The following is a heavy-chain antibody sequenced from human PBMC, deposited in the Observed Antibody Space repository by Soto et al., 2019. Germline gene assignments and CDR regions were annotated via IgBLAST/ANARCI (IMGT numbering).Heavy chain of an antibody. CDR1: GFTFDDYT. CDR2: ISWDGGST. J-gene: IGHJ4*02. V-gene: IGHV3-43*01. Sequence: ESGGVVVQPGGSLRLSCAASGFTFDDYTMHWVRQAPGKGLEWVSLISWDGGSTYYADSVKGRFTISRDNSKNSLYLQMNSLRTEDTALYYCAKDYDYGDYFDYWGQGTLVTVSS. CDR3: AKDYDYGDYFDY. D-gene: IGHD4-17*01.